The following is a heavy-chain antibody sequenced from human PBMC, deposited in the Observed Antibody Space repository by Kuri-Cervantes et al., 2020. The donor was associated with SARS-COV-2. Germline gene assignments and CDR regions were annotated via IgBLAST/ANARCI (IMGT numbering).Heavy chain of an antibody. CDR3: AKDPRGYSYSDYYYGMDV. V-gene: IGHV3-48*04. J-gene: IGHJ6*02. Sequence: GESLKISCAASGFTFSSYSMNWVRQAPGKGLEWVSYISSSGSTIYYADSVKGRFTISRDNAKNSLYLQMNSLRAEDTAVYYCAKDPRGYSYSDYYYGMDVWGQGTTVTVSS. CDR2: ISSSGSTI. CDR1: GFTFSSYS. D-gene: IGHD5-18*01.